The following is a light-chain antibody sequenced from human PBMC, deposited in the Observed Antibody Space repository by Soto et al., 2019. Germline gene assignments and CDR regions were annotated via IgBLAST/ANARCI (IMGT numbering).Light chain of an antibody. CDR3: QVWHSSSDHYV. CDR1: NIGSNS. J-gene: IGLJ1*01. V-gene: IGLV3-21*04. CDR2: YDN. Sequence: SSELTQPPSVSVAPGKTARITCGGNNIGSNSVHWYRLKPGQAPVLVIYYDNDRPSGIPERFSGSNSENTATLTISRVEAGDEADYYCQVWHSSSDHYVFGTGTKLTVL.